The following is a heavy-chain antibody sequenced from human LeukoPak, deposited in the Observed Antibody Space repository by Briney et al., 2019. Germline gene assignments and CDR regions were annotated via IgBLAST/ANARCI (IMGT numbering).Heavy chain of an antibody. CDR2: INPSGGST. CDR1: GYTFTSYY. CDR3: ARGSGSWLFDY. V-gene: IGHV1-46*01. Sequence: ASVTVSCTASGYTFTSYYMHWVRQAPGQGLEWMGIINPSGGSTSYAQKFQGRVTMTRDTSTSTVYMELSSLRPEDTAVYYCARGSGSWLFDYWGQGTLVTVSS. J-gene: IGHJ4*02. D-gene: IGHD1-26*01.